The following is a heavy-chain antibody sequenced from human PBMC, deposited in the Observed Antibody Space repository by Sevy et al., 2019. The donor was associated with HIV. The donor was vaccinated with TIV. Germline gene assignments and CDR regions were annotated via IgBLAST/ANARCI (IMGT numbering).Heavy chain of an antibody. D-gene: IGHD3-22*01. CDR1: GGTFSSYA. CDR2: IIPIFGTA. CDR3: ARDMDYYDSSGYYYFHY. Sequence: SVKVSCKASGGTFSSYAISWVRQAPGQGLEWMGGIIPIFGTANYAQKFQGRVTITADESTSTAYMELSSLRSEDTAVYYCARDMDYYDSSGYYYFHYWGQGTLVTVSS. J-gene: IGHJ4*02. V-gene: IGHV1-69*13.